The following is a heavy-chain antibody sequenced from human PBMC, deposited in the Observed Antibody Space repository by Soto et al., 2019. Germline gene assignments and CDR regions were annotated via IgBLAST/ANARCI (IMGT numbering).Heavy chain of an antibody. J-gene: IGHJ6*02. CDR1: GFTFSSYW. Sequence: GSLRLSCAAPGFTFSSYWMSWVRQAPGKGLEWVANIKQDGSEEYHVDSVKGRITISRDNAKNSLYLQMNSLRAEDTAVYYCARDRDYGGNQPYYYYYGMDVWGQGTTVTVSS. CDR2: IKQDGSEE. V-gene: IGHV3-7*01. CDR3: ARDRDYGGNQPYYYYYGMDV. D-gene: IGHD4-17*01.